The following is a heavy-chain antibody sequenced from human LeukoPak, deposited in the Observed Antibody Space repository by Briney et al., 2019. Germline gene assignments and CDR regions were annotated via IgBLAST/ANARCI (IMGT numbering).Heavy chain of an antibody. J-gene: IGHJ6*02. CDR2: ISESSGNT. CDR1: GFTFSSYA. V-gene: IGHV3-23*01. CDR3: AKGLIPGRLRFGVDV. Sequence: GGSLRLSCAASGFTFSSYAMNWVRQAPGKGLEWVSGISESSGNTYYADSVKGRFTISRDNSKNTLYLQVNSLRAEDTAVYYCAKGLIPGRLRFGVDVWGQGTTVTVSS. D-gene: IGHD6-25*01.